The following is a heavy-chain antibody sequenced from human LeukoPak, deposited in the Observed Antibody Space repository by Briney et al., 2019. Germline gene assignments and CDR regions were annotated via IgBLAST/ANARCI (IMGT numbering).Heavy chain of an antibody. CDR1: GFPFIEYS. Sequence: GGSLRLSCTASGFPFIEYSMNWVRQVPGKGLEWIAYIGIDSGNTKYADSVRGRFTISADKTKNSMYLQMNSLRVDDTAVYYCARDHNYAFDNWGQGTLVSVAS. CDR3: ARDHNYAFDN. CDR2: IGIDSGNT. D-gene: IGHD1-1*01. V-gene: IGHV3-48*01. J-gene: IGHJ4*02.